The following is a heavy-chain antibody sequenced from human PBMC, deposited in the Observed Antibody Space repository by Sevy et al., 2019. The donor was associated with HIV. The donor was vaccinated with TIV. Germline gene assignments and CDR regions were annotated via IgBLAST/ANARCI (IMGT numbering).Heavy chain of an antibody. J-gene: IGHJ6*02. D-gene: IGHD5-18*01. CDR2: IKQDGSEK. Sequence: GGSLRVSCAASGFTFSSYWMSWVRQAPGKGLEWVANIKQDGSEKYYVDSVKGRFTISRDNAKNSLYLQMNSLIAEDTAVYYCARAKAGRGYSYGYYYDGMDVWGQGTTVTVSS. CDR3: ARAKAGRGYSYGYYYDGMDV. CDR1: GFTFSSYW. V-gene: IGHV3-7*01.